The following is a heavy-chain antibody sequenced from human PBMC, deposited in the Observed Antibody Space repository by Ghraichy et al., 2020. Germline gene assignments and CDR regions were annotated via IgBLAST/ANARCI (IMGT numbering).Heavy chain of an antibody. V-gene: IGHV3-48*04. CDR1: GFTFSDYC. D-gene: IGHD2-15*01. CDR3: ARELLQWSYNMDV. CDR2: ISTSSSTK. Sequence: GGSLRLSCAASGFTFSDYCMIWVRQAPGKGLEWLSYISTSSSTKYYADSVKGRFTISRDNAKNSLYLQMNSLRGDDTAVYYCARELLQWSYNMDVWGQGTTVTVSS. J-gene: IGHJ6*02.